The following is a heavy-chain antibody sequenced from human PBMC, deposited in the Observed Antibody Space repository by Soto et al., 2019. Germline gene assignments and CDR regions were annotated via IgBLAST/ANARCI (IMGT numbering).Heavy chain of an antibody. Sequence: DVQLLESGGGLVQPEGSLRLSCAASGFTFSSYAMGWVRQGPGKGLEWVAVVSIGGSTHYADSVRGRFTISRENAQNSFFLQMNSLRVGDTAVYYCARTDRDFYGLDVWGQGTTVIVSS. J-gene: IGHJ6*02. V-gene: IGHV3-23*01. CDR2: VSIGGST. CDR1: GFTFSSYA. D-gene: IGHD1-1*01. CDR3: ARTDRDFYGLDV.